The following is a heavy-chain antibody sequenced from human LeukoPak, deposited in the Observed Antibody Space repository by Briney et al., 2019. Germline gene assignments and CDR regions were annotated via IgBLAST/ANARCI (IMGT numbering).Heavy chain of an antibody. D-gene: IGHD5-18*01. J-gene: IGHJ6*04. CDR2: INAGNGNT. Sequence: GASVKVSCKASGYTFTSYAMHWVRQAPGQRLEWMGWINAGNGNTKYSQKFQGRVTITRDTSASPAYMELRSLRSEDTAVYYCARGDSGYSYDDYYYYGMGVWGKGTTVTVSS. CDR1: GYTFTSYA. V-gene: IGHV1-3*01. CDR3: ARGDSGYSYDDYYYYGMGV.